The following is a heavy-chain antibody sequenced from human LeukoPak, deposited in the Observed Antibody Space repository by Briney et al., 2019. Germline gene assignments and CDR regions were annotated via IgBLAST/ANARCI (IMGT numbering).Heavy chain of an antibody. Sequence: PGGSLRLSCAASGFTFSDYYMSWIRQAPGKGLEWVSYISKNSETIYYADSVKGRFTISRDNAKNSLYLQMNSLRAEDTAVYYCARDSRTSSWGKEVDYWGQGTLVTVSS. D-gene: IGHD6-13*01. CDR3: ARDSRTSSWGKEVDY. CDR1: GFTFSDYY. J-gene: IGHJ4*02. CDR2: ISKNSETI. V-gene: IGHV3-11*01.